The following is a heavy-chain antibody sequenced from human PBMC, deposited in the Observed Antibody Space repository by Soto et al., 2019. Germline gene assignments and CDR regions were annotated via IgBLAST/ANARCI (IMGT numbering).Heavy chain of an antibody. CDR3: ARGGSGYTWFNEF. J-gene: IGHJ4*02. V-gene: IGHV4-30-4*01. D-gene: IGHD3-22*01. CDR1: GGSVSSGDNF. Sequence: QVQLQESGPGLVKPSQTLSLTCAVFGGSVSSGDNFWSWIRQPPGKGLEWIGYISSRGSTNYNPSLKSRVAISLDTSKSQFSLTVTSVTAADTAVYYCARGGSGYTWFNEFWGQGTLVTVSS. CDR2: ISSRGST.